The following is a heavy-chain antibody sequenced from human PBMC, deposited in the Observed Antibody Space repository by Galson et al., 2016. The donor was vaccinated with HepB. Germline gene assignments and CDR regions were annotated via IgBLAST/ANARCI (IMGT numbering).Heavy chain of an antibody. J-gene: IGHJ3*02. CDR2: ISPNGGST. Sequence: SLRLSCAASGFTFSTYAMHWVRQAPGKGLEYVSAISPNGGSTYYADSVKGRFTISRDNSKNILYLQMDSLRAEDTAVYSCASSYEYPDRLFAPSAYDMWGQGTMVSVSS. CDR3: ASSYEYPDRLFAPSAYDM. CDR1: GFTFSTYA. D-gene: IGHD3-16*01. V-gene: IGHV3-64*04.